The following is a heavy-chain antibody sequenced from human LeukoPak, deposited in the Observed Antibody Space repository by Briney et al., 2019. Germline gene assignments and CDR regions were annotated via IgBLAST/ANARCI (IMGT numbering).Heavy chain of an antibody. CDR1: GFTFSSYA. J-gene: IGHJ5*02. CDR2: IGTSSTTI. V-gene: IGHV3-48*01. Sequence: GGSLRLSCAASGFTFSSYAMSWVRQAPGRGLEWVSNIGTSSTTIYYADSVKGRFTISRDNAKNSLYLQMNSLRAEDTAVYYCAKGPGEASISARFDPWGQGTLVTVSS. CDR3: AKGPGEASISARFDP. D-gene: IGHD3-10*01.